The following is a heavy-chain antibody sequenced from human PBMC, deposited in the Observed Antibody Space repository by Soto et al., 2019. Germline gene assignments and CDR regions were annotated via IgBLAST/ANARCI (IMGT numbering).Heavy chain of an antibody. V-gene: IGHV3-23*01. Sequence: GGSLRLSCAASGFTFSSYAMSWVRQAPGKGLEWVSAISGSGGSTYYADSVKGRFTISRDNSKNTLYLQMNSLRAEDTAVYYCAKDIYSRQAWAYFDCWGQGTLVTVSS. CDR1: GFTFSSYA. CDR2: ISGSGGST. CDR3: AKDIYSRQAWAYFDC. D-gene: IGHD5-18*01. J-gene: IGHJ4*02.